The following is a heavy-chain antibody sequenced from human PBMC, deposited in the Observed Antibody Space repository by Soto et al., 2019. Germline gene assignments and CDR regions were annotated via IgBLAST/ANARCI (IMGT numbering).Heavy chain of an antibody. CDR2: MNPNSGNT. D-gene: IGHD5-12*01. Sequence: ASVKVSCKASGYTFTSYDINWVRQATGQGLEWMGWMNPNSGNTGYAQKFQGRVTMTRNTSISTAYMELSSLRSEDTAVYYCARAATINVYYYYGMDVWGQGTTVTVSS. V-gene: IGHV1-8*01. J-gene: IGHJ6*02. CDR3: ARAATINVYYYYGMDV. CDR1: GYTFTSYD.